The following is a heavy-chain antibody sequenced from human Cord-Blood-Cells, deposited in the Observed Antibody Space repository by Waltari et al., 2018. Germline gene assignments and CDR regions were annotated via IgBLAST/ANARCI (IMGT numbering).Heavy chain of an antibody. D-gene: IGHD2-15*01. CDR3: ARKRGLRYFDY. J-gene: IGHJ4*02. V-gene: IGHV3-7*01. Sequence: EVQLVESGGGLVQPGGSLRLSCAASGLSFSSPWMSWVRQAPGKGLEWVANIKQDGSEKYYVDSVKGRFTISRDNAKNSLYLQMNSLRAEDTAVYYCARKRGLRYFDYWGQGTLVTVSS. CDR2: IKQDGSEK. CDR1: GLSFSSPW.